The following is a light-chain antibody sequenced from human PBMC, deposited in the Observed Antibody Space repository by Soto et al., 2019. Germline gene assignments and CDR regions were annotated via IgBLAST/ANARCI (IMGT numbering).Light chain of an antibody. CDR2: DAS. CDR3: QQYGSSPPT. V-gene: IGKV3D-20*01. Sequence: EIVLTQSPATLSLSPGERATLSCGASQSVSSSYLAWYQQKPGLAPSLLIYDASSRATGIPDRFSGSGSGTNFTLTIRRLEPEDFAVYYRQQYGSSPPTFGQGTKVEIK. J-gene: IGKJ1*01. CDR1: QSVSSSY.